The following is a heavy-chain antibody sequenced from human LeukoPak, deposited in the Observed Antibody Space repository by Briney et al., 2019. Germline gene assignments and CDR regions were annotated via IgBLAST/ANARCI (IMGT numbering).Heavy chain of an antibody. Sequence: PGGSLRLSCAASGFTFSSYSMNWVRQAPGKGLEWVSSISSSSSYIYYADSVKGRFTISRDNAKNSLYLQMNSLRAEDTAVYYCARDGGYCSSTSCLDYWGQGTLVTVSS. J-gene: IGHJ4*02. D-gene: IGHD2-2*01. CDR3: ARDGGYCSSTSCLDY. CDR1: GFTFSSYS. V-gene: IGHV3-21*01. CDR2: ISSSSSYI.